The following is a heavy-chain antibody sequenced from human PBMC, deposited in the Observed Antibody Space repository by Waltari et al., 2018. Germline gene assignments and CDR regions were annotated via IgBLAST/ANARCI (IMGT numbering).Heavy chain of an antibody. CDR1: GYRFTDSY. CDR2: VDPEDGET. CDR3: VTALGDRSSASRPFDV. D-gene: IGHD3-10*01. V-gene: IGHV1-69-2*01. J-gene: IGHJ3*01. Sequence: EVQLLQSGTELKKPGSTVKISCQVSGYRFTDSYIPWVQQAPGKGPPGMGLVDPEDGETIYAERFQGRVTITADTSTETAFMELSSLTSDDTAVYYCVTALGDRSSASRPFDVWGLGTLITVSS.